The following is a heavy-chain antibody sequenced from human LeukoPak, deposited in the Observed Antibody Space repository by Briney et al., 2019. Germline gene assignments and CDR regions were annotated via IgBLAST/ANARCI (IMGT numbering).Heavy chain of an antibody. J-gene: IGHJ4*02. CDR1: GGTFNSYA. V-gene: IGHV1-69*06. CDR3: ARGRVYPSHHFDY. Sequence: GASVKVSCKASGGTFNSYAISWVRQAPGQGLEWMGGIIPIFGTTNYARKFRGRVTLTADKSTRTAYMELSSLRSEDTAVYYCARGRVYPSHHFDYWGQGTLVTVSS. D-gene: IGHD2/OR15-2a*01. CDR2: IIPIFGTT.